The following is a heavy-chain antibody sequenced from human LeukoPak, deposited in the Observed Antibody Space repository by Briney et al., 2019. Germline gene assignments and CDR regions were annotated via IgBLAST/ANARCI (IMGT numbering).Heavy chain of an antibody. V-gene: IGHV3-7*01. CDR2: IKQDGSEQ. J-gene: IGHJ4*02. Sequence: GGSLRLSCAASGFTFGSYWMSWVRQAPGKGPEWVANIKQDGSEQYYVDSVKGRFTISRDNAKNSLYLQMNSLRAENTAVYYCARDYGGSSPFDYWGQGTLVTVSS. CDR3: ARDYGGSSPFDY. D-gene: IGHD4-23*01. CDR1: GFTFGSYW.